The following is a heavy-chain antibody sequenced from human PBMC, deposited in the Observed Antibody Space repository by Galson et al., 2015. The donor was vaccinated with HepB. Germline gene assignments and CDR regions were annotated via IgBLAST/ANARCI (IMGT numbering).Heavy chain of an antibody. V-gene: IGHV1-2*02. CDR1: GYTFTGYY. Sequence: SVKVSCKASGYTFTGYYMHWVRQAPGQGLEWMGWINPNSGGTNYAQKFQGRVTMTRDTSISTAYMELSRLRSDDTAVYYCARAGVLDSSGWYVDYYYGMDVWGQGTTVTVSS. D-gene: IGHD6-19*01. J-gene: IGHJ6*02. CDR2: INPNSGGT. CDR3: ARAGVLDSSGWYVDYYYGMDV.